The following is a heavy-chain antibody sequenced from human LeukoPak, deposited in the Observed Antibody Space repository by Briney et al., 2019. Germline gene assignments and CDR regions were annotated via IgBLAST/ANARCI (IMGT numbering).Heavy chain of an antibody. D-gene: IGHD6-13*01. CDR2: IWYGGSNK. J-gene: IGHJ4*02. Sequence: GRSLRLSCAASGFTFSSYGMHWVRQAPGKGLEWVAVIWYGGSNKYYADSVKGRFTISRDNSKNTLYLQMNSLRAEDTAVYYCAKDLRVAAAGSPFDYWGQGTLVTVSS. CDR1: GFTFSSYG. V-gene: IGHV3-30*18. CDR3: AKDLRVAAAGSPFDY.